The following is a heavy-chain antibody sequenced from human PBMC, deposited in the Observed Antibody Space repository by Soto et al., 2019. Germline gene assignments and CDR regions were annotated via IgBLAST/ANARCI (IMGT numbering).Heavy chain of an antibody. J-gene: IGHJ6*02. CDR1: GFSLSTSGMC. V-gene: IGHV2-70*01. CDR2: IDWDDDK. Sequence: KSGPTLVNPTQTLTLTCTFSGFSLSTSGMCVSWIRQPPGKALEWLALIDWDDDKYYSTSLKTRLTISKDTSKNQVVLTMTNMDPVDTATYYCARIPLMMVIDRDYYYYGMDVWGQGTTVTVSS. CDR3: ARIPLMMVIDRDYYYYGMDV. D-gene: IGHD3-22*01.